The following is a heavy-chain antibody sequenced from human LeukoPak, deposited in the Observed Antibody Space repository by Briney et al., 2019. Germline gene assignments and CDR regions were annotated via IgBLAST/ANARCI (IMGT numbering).Heavy chain of an antibody. CDR1: GGSISGNY. Sequence: SETLSLTRTVSGGSISGNYWTWIRQLPGKGLEWIGYIYNSGITNYNPSLKSRVTISVDTSKNQFSLRLTSVTAADTAVYYCARSVPSLDYLFDSWGHGTLVTVSS. V-gene: IGHV4-59*08. D-gene: IGHD4-11*01. CDR2: IYNSGIT. CDR3: ARSVPSLDYLFDS. J-gene: IGHJ5*01.